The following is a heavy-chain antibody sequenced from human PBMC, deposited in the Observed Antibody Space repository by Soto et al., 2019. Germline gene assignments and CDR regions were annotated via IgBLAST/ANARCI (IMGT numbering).Heavy chain of an antibody. V-gene: IGHV3-33*01. CDR1: EFTFSNYG. D-gene: IGHD3-10*02. CDR3: ASDVECSGNGMDV. Sequence: QVQLVESGGGVVQPGRSLRLSCAASEFTFSNYGMHWVRQAPGKGLEWVAVILNDGSNRYHADSVKDRFTISRDNWKNSLYLQMNSLRAEETAVYYCASDVECSGNGMDVWGQGTKVTV. J-gene: IGHJ6*02. CDR2: ILNDGSNR.